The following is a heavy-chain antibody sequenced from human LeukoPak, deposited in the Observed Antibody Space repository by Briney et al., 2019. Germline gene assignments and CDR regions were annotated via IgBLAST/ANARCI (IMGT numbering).Heavy chain of an antibody. J-gene: IGHJ4*02. CDR2: INPNSGGT. V-gene: IGHV1-2*02. Sequence: ASVTVSCKASGYTFTGYYMHWVRQAPGQGLEWMGWINPNSGGTKYAQKFQVRVTMTRDTSISTAYMELSRLRSDDTAVYYCATRYSSSWYPFDYWGQGTMVTVSS. CDR3: ATRYSSSWYPFDY. CDR1: GYTFTGYY. D-gene: IGHD6-13*01.